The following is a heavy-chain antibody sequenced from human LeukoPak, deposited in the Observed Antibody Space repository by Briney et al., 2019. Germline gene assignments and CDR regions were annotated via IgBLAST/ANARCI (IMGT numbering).Heavy chain of an antibody. J-gene: IGHJ4*02. CDR1: GFTFSDFA. D-gene: IGHD6-13*01. CDR3: AKGGRSSSWYHFDN. CDR2: VTGSGGNT. Sequence: GGSLRLSCPVSGFTFSDFAMSWVRQAPGKGLEWVSTVTGSGGNTYYADAVKGRFTTSRDNSQNTLYLQMNSLRAEDTAVYYCAKGGRSSSWYHFDNWGQGTLVTVSS. V-gene: IGHV3-23*01.